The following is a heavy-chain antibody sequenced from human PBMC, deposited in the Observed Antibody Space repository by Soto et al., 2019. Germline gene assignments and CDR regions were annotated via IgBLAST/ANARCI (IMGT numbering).Heavy chain of an antibody. J-gene: IGHJ4*02. CDR3: ARDRRVGDTPSPRFGS. V-gene: IGHV1-3*04. D-gene: IGHD1-26*01. CDR1: GYTFSNYA. Sequence: QVQLVHSGAEVEKPGASVKVSCKASGYTFSNYAIHWVRQAPGQRLEWMGWINTGNGKTQYSQNFQGRVTITRDTYGSTSNMEIRRRSSEDTAVYYCARDRRVGDTPSPRFGSWGQGTLVTVSS. CDR2: INTGNGKT.